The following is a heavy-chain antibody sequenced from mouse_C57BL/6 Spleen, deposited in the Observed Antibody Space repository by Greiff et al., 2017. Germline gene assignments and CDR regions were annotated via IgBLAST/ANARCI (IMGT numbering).Heavy chain of an antibody. Sequence: QVQLQQSGAELARPGASVKMSCKASGYTFTSYTMHWVKQRPGQGLEWIGYINPSSGYTKYNQKFKDKATLTADKSSSTAYMQLSSLTSEDSAVYYCARSGLLRPAWFADWGQGTLVTVSA. D-gene: IGHD2-3*01. J-gene: IGHJ3*01. CDR1: GYTFTSYT. CDR2: INPSSGYT. V-gene: IGHV1-4*01. CDR3: ARSGLLRPAWFAD.